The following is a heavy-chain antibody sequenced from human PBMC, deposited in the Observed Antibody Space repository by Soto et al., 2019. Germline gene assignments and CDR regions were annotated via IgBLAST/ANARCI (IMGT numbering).Heavy chain of an antibody. CDR1: GGTFSSYA. CDR2: IIPIFGTA. V-gene: IGHV1-69*12. Sequence: QVQLVQSGAEVKKPGSSVKVSCKASGGTFSSYAISWVRQAPGQGLEWMGGIIPIFGTANYAQKFQGRVKITADEATSTAYMELSTLRSEDTARYYCPRIQRSHNWSDGAEYYYYGMDVWGQGTTGIVSS. D-gene: IGHD1-1*01. J-gene: IGHJ6*02. CDR3: PRIQRSHNWSDGAEYYYYGMDV.